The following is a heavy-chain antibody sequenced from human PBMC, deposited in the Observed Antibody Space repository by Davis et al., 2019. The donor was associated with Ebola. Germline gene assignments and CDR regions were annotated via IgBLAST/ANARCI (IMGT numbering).Heavy chain of an antibody. D-gene: IGHD5-18*01. CDR2: TYYMSKWYN. CDR1: GDSVSVNSGG. V-gene: IGHV6-1*01. CDR3: ARGWLRGGMDV. Sequence: HSQTLSLTCAISGDSVSVNSGGWNWIRQSPSRGLEWLGRTYYMSKWYNDYAPSVVGRISINPDTSKNQVSLHLNSVTPEDTALYYCARGWLRGGMDVWGEGTTVTV. J-gene: IGHJ6*02.